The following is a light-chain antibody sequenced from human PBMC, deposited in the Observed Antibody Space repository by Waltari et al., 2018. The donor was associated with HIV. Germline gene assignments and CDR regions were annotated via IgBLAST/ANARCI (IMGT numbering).Light chain of an antibody. V-gene: IGKV3-20*01. CDR2: GAS. CDR3: QQFGSPWT. Sequence: EIVLTQSPGTLSLSPGERATLSCRASQSVSSSYLAWFQQKPGQAPRLLIYGASSRATGIPDRFSDSGSGTDFTLTISRLEPEDFAVYYCQQFGSPWTFGQGTKVEI. CDR1: QSVSSSY. J-gene: IGKJ1*01.